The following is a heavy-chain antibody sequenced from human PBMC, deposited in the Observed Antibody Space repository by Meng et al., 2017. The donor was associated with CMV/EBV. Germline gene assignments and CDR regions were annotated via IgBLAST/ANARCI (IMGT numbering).Heavy chain of an antibody. CDR3: ARVASLRFAGSGQDY. J-gene: IGHJ4*02. V-gene: IGHV1-2*02. Sequence: QVKPVQPGPEVNNLGASAKVSCKASGYTLTVYLMHWVRQALGQGLEWMGWINTNSGGTNYAKKLQGRVTMTRDTSINTAYMELSRLRSDDTAVYYGARVASLRFAGSGQDYCGQGTLVTVSS. D-gene: IGHD3-10*01. CDR1: GYTLTVYL. CDR2: INTNSGGT.